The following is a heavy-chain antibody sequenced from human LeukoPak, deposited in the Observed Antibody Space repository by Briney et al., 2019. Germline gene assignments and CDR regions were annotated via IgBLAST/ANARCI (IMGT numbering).Heavy chain of an antibody. V-gene: IGHV4-31*03. Sequence: PSQTLSLTCTVSGDSLSSGSYYWSWIRQHPGTGLEWIGYISYSGNTYYNPSLKSRAAISADTPKNQFSLKLSSTTAADTAVYYCARAPVATPSEFDYWGQGTLVTVSS. D-gene: IGHD5-12*01. CDR2: ISYSGNT. J-gene: IGHJ4*02. CDR1: GDSLSSGSYY. CDR3: ARAPVATPSEFDY.